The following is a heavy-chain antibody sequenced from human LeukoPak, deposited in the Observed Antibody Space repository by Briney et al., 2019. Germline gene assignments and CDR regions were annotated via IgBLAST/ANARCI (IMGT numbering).Heavy chain of an antibody. CDR1: GGSISSGGYY. J-gene: IGHJ3*02. CDR3: ARESITMIVVVSAPHDAFDI. CDR2: IYYSGST. D-gene: IGHD3-22*01. V-gene: IGHV4-31*03. Sequence: SETLSLTCTVSGGSISSGGYYWTWIRQHPGKGLEWIGYIYYSGSTYYNPSLKSRVTISVDTSKNQFSLKLSSVTAADTAVYYCARESITMIVVVSAPHDAFDIWGQGTMVTISS.